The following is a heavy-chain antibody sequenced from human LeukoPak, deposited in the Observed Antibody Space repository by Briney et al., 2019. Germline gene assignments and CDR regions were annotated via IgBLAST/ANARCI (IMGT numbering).Heavy chain of an antibody. V-gene: IGHV1-2*06. D-gene: IGHD6-6*01. CDR3: AIQSIVPRPGY. CDR2: INPNSGGT. CDR1: GYTFTGYY. J-gene: IGHJ4*02. Sequence: GASVKVSCKASGYTFTGYYMHWVRQAPGQGLEWMGRINPNSGGTDYAQKFQGRVTMTRDTSVSTAYMELSRLTSDDTAVYYCAIQSIVPRPGYWGQGTLVAVSS.